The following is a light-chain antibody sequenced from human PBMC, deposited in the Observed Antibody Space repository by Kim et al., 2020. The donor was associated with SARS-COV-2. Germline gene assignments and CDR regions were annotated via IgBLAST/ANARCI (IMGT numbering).Light chain of an antibody. CDR1: QSVSSK. CDR3: QQYSDWPPIT. J-gene: IGKJ5*01. Sequence: SPGERAALSCRASQSVSSKLAWYQQKPGQAPRLLIYDASTRASCIPARFIGSGSGTEFTLTIFRLQSEDFALYYCQQYSDWPPITFGQGTRLEIK. CDR2: DAS. V-gene: IGKV3-15*01.